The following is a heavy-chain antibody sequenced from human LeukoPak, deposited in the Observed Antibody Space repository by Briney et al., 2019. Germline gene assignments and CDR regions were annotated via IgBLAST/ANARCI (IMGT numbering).Heavy chain of an antibody. CDR1: GYSFTSYW. CDR2: IYPGDSDT. CDR3: ARHAHWDGIRFNDY. D-gene: IGHD3-16*01. V-gene: IGHV5-51*01. J-gene: IGHJ4*02. Sequence: GESLKISCKGSGYSFTSYWIGWVRQMPGKGLEGMGIIYPGDSDTRYSPSFQGQVTTSANKSIRAAYLQWSSLKASDTAMYYCARHAHWDGIRFNDYWGQGTLVTVSS.